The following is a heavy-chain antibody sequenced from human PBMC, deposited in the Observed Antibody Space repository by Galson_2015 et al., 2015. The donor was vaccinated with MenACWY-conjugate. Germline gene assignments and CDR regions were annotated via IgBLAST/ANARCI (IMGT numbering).Heavy chain of an antibody. J-gene: IGHJ4*02. Sequence: SLRLSCAASGFTFSSDGMHWVRQAPGKGLEWVALISYDGNNKYYADSVKGRFTISRDNSKNTLYLQMNSLRAEDTAVYYCAKGDIVLMVYAIKWGQGTLVTVSS. D-gene: IGHD2-8*01. CDR3: AKGDIVLMVYAIK. CDR2: ISYDGNNK. V-gene: IGHV3-30*18. CDR1: GFTFSSDG.